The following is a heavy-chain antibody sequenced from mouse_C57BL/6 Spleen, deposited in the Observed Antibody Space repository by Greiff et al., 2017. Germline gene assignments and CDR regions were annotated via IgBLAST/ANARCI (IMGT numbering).Heavy chain of an antibody. V-gene: IGHV1-7*01. CDR1: GYTFTSYW. CDR3: AREELYGSSYFDY. J-gene: IGHJ2*01. Sequence: QVHVKQSGAELAKPGASVKLSCKASGYTFTSYWMHWVKQRPGQGLEWIGYINPSSGYTKYNQKFKDKATLTADKSSSTAYMQLSSLTYEDSAVYYCAREELYGSSYFDYWGQGTTLTVSS. D-gene: IGHD1-1*01. CDR2: INPSSGYT.